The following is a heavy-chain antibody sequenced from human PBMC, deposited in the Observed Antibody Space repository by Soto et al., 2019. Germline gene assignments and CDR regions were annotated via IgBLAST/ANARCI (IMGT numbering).Heavy chain of an antibody. Sequence: EVQLVESGGGLVQPGGSLRLSCAASGFTFSSYWMSWVRQAPGKGLEWVANIKQDGSEKYYVDSVKGRFTISRDNAKNSLYLQMNSLRAEDTAVYYCARHGRSRSSSWFDYWGQRTLVTVSS. D-gene: IGHD6-13*01. CDR1: GFTFSSYW. CDR3: ARHGRSRSSSWFDY. CDR2: IKQDGSEK. V-gene: IGHV3-7*01. J-gene: IGHJ4*02.